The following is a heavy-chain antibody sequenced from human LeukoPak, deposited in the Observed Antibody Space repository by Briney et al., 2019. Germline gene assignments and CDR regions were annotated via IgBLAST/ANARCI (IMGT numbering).Heavy chain of an antibody. D-gene: IGHD6-19*01. CDR2: ISSSGSTI. CDR3: GRAFPGIAVAGMYYFDY. CDR1: GFTFSSYE. V-gene: IGHV3-48*03. Sequence: GGSLRLSCAASGFTFSSYEMNWVRQAPGKGLEWVSYISSSGSTIYYADSVKGRFTISRDNAKNSLYLQMNSLRAGDTAVYYCGRAFPGIAVAGMYYFDYWGQGTLVTVSS. J-gene: IGHJ4*02.